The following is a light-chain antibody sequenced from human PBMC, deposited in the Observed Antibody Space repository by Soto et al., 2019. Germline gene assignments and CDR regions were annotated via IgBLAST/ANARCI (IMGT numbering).Light chain of an antibody. CDR1: QSVSSSY. J-gene: IGKJ1*01. CDR3: QQYGSSPWT. Sequence: EIVLTQSPGTLSLSPGERATLSGRASQSVSSSYLAWYQQKPGQAPRLLIYDASIRATGIPDRFSASGSGTDFTLTISRLEPEDFAVYYCQQYGSSPWTFGQGTKVDI. CDR2: DAS. V-gene: IGKV3-20*01.